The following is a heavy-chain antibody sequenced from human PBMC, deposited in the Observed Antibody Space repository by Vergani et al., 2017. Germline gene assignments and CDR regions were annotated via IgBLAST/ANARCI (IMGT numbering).Heavy chain of an antibody. J-gene: IGHJ6*03. Sequence: EVQRVESGGGLVKPGGSLRLSCAASGFTFSNAWMSGVRQAPGKGREWVGRIKSKTDGGTTDYAAPVKGRFTISRDDSKNTLYLQMNSLKTEDTAVYYCTTESNYYFWSGYYYYYYYMDVWGKGTTVTVSS. CDR2: IKSKTDGGTT. V-gene: IGHV3-15*01. D-gene: IGHD3-3*01. CDR1: GFTFSNAW. CDR3: TTESNYYFWSGYYYYYYYMDV.